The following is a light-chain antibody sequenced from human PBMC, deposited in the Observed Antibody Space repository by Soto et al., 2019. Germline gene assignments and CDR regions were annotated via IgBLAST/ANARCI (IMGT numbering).Light chain of an antibody. CDR3: QHSGV. J-gene: IGKJ3*01. V-gene: IGKV1-12*01. CDR1: QGVSSW. CDR2: AAT. Sequence: DIQMTQSPSSVSASVGDRVTITCRASQGVSSWLAWYQQKPGKAPALLIFAATTLQSGVPSRFRGGGAGPDFTLTISSLQPEDFAFYYCQHSGVFGPGTRVDIK.